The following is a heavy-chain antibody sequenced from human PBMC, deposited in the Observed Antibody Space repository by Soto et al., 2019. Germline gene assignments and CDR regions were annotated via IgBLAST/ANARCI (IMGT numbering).Heavy chain of an antibody. CDR3: ARDGGYSYGLGYYYGMDV. D-gene: IGHD5-18*01. J-gene: IGHJ6*02. V-gene: IGHV3-33*01. Sequence: QVQLVESGGGVVQPGRSLRLSCAASGFTFSSYGMHWVRQAPGKGLEWVAVIWYDGSKKYYADSVKGRFTISRDNSKNTLYLQMNSLRAEDTAVYYCARDGGYSYGLGYYYGMDVWGQGTTVTVSS. CDR2: IWYDGSKK. CDR1: GFTFSSYG.